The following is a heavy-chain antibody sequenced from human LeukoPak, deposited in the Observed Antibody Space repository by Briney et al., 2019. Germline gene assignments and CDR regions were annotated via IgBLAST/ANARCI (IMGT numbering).Heavy chain of an antibody. Sequence: SETLSLTCTVSGGSISSSSYYWGWIRQPPGKGLEWIGSIYYSGSTHYNPSLKSRVTISVDTSKNQFSLKLSSVTAADTAVYYCARHNGITFDYWGQGTLVTVSS. V-gene: IGHV4-39*01. CDR1: GGSISSSSYY. CDR3: ARHNGITFDY. D-gene: IGHD1/OR15-1a*01. J-gene: IGHJ4*02. CDR2: IYYSGST.